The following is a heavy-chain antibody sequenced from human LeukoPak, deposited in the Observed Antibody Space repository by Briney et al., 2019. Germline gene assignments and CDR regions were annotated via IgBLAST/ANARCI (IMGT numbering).Heavy chain of an antibody. J-gene: IGHJ4*02. Sequence: GGSLRLSCAASGFTFSSYWMHWVRQAPGKGLLWVSRINADGGSTSYADSVKGRFTISRDNAKNTLYLQMNSLRAEDTAVYYCARDLYSSSWYSGYWGQGTLVTVSS. CDR1: GFTFSSYW. V-gene: IGHV3-74*01. CDR3: ARDLYSSSWYSGY. CDR2: INADGGST. D-gene: IGHD6-13*01.